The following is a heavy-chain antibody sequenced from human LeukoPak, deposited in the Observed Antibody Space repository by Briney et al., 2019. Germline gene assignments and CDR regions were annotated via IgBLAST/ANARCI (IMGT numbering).Heavy chain of an antibody. D-gene: IGHD6-19*01. CDR1: GFTFSSFT. CDR2: ISSSGSTV. CDR3: AREVAGYDY. J-gene: IGHJ4*02. V-gene: IGHV3-48*04. Sequence: GGSLRLSCAASGFTFSSFTMNWVRQTPGKGLEWVSYISSSGSTVYYADSVKGRFTISRDNAKNSLYLQMNSLRAEDTAVYYCAREVAGYDYWGQGTLVTVSS.